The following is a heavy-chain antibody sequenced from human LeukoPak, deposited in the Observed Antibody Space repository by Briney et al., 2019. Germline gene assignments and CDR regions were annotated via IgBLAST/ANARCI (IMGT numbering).Heavy chain of an antibody. J-gene: IGHJ4*02. CDR3: ARGPYGSGFDY. V-gene: IGHV1-69*04. D-gene: IGHD3-10*01. Sequence: SVKVSCKASGGTFSSYAISWVRQAPGQGLEWMGRIIPILGIANYAQKFQGRVTITADKSTSTAYMELSSLRSEDTAVYYCARGPYGSGFDYWGQGTLVTVSS. CDR2: IIPILGIA. CDR1: GGTFSSYA.